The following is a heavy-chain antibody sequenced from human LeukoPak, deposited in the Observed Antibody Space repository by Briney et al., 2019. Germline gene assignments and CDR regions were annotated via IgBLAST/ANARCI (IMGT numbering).Heavy chain of an antibody. J-gene: IGHJ4*02. CDR1: GYSFTSYW. D-gene: IGHD3-10*01. CDR2: IYPGDSDT. Sequence: GGSLKISCKGSGYSFTSYWIGWVRQMPGKGLEWMGIIYPGDSDTRYSPSFQGQVTISADKSISTAYLQWSSLKASDTAMYYCARRSSGVTYYYGSGGTYYFDYWGQGTLVTVSS. V-gene: IGHV5-51*01. CDR3: ARRSSGVTYYYGSGGTYYFDY.